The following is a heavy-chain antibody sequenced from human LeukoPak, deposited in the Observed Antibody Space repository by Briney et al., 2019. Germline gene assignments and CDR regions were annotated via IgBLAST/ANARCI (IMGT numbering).Heavy chain of an antibody. V-gene: IGHV3-23*01. CDR3: AKDLEETYYDILTEHYFDY. CDR1: GFTFSSYV. J-gene: IGHJ4*02. D-gene: IGHD3-9*01. Sequence: GGSLRLSCAASGFTFSSYVMSWVRQTPGEGLELVSAISDSGVSTYYADSVKGRFTISRDNSKNTLYLHMNSLRAEDTAVYYCAKDLEETYYDILTEHYFDYWGQGTLVTVSS. CDR2: ISDSGVST.